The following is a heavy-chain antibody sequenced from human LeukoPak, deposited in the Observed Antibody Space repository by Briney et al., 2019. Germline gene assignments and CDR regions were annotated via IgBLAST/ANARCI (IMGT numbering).Heavy chain of an antibody. D-gene: IGHD4-11*01. CDR3: ARAHGLPLYYFDY. V-gene: IGHV3-21*01. CDR2: ISSSSSYI. CDR1: GFTFSSYS. Sequence: GGSLRLSCAASGFTFSSYSMTRVRQAPGKGLEWVSSISSSSSYIYYADSVKGRFTISRDNAKNSLYLQMNSLRAEDTAVYYCARAHGLPLYYFDYWGQGTLVTVSS. J-gene: IGHJ4*02.